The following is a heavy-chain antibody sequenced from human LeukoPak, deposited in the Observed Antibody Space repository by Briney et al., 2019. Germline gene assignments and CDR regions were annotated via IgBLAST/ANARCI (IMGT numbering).Heavy chain of an antibody. J-gene: IGHJ4*02. Sequence: GGSLRLSCAASGFTFSSYAMSWVRQAPGKRLEWVSAISGSGGSTYYADSVKGRFTISRDNSKNTLYLQMNSLRAEDTAVYYCAKALGGGNYYDYWGQGTLVTVSS. CDR2: ISGSGGST. CDR3: AKALGGGNYYDY. V-gene: IGHV3-23*01. D-gene: IGHD2-15*01. CDR1: GFTFSSYA.